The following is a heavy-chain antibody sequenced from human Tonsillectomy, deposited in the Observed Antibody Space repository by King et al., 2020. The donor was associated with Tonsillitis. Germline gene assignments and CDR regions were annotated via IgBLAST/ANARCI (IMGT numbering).Heavy chain of an antibody. D-gene: IGHD3-9*01. CDR3: ARTPPYYDILAGYYTGEGSGFDP. CDR2: MNPNSGNT. J-gene: IGHJ5*02. Sequence: VQLVESGAEVKKPGASVKVSCTASGYTFTSYDINWVRQATGQGLEWMGWMNPNSGNTGYAQKFQGRVTMTRNTSISTAYMELCSLRSEDTAVYYCARTPPYYDILAGYYTGEGSGFDPWGQGTLVTVSS. CDR1: GYTFTSYD. V-gene: IGHV1-8*02.